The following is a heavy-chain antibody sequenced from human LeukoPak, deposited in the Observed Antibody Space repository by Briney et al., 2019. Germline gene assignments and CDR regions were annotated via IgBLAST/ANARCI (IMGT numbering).Heavy chain of an antibody. J-gene: IGHJ4*02. D-gene: IGHD5-18*01. Sequence: GGSLRLSCEGSGFSFSSYWMTWVRQSPGKVPEWVANIKQDESERYTVDSGKGRFTISRDNAKNLVSLHMNSLRAEDTAVYSCARDKTRGLGYSYSKSGNYFDYWGQGTLVTVSS. CDR1: GFSFSSYW. CDR3: ARDKTRGLGYSYSKSGNYFDY. CDR2: IKQDESER. V-gene: IGHV3-7*01.